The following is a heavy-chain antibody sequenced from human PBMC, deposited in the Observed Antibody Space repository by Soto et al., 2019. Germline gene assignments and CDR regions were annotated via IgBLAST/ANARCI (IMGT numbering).Heavy chain of an antibody. V-gene: IGHV1-2*04. CDR1: GYTFTGYY. CDR2: INPNSGGT. D-gene: IGHD6-19*01. Sequence: ASVKVSCKASGYTFTGYYMHWVRQAPGQGLEWMGWINPNSGGTNYAQKLQGWVTMTRDTSISTAYMELSRLRSDDTAVYYCARDSGGAVAGTWGFYYYYGMDVWGQ. CDR3: ARDSGGAVAGTWGFYYYYGMDV. J-gene: IGHJ6*02.